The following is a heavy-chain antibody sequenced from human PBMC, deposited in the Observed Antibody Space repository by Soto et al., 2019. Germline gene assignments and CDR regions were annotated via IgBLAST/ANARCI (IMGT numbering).Heavy chain of an antibody. D-gene: IGHD2-8*02. Sequence: QVQLQQWGAGLLKPSETLSLTCAVYGGSFSGYYWTWIRQHPGTGLEWIGEINHSGSTNYNPSLKSRVTTSVDTSKNPFSLKLTSVTAADTVVYYCARDKITGLFDYWGQGTLVTVSS. V-gene: IGHV4-34*01. J-gene: IGHJ4*02. CDR1: GGSFSGYY. CDR2: INHSGST. CDR3: ARDKITGLFDY.